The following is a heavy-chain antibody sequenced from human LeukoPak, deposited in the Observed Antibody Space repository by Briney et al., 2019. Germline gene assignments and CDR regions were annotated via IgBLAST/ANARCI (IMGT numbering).Heavy chain of an antibody. D-gene: IGHD3-22*01. CDR1: GFSFYNLA. V-gene: IGHV3-21*01. J-gene: IGHJ4*02. Sequence: SGGSLRLSCATSGFSFYNLAFHWVRQAPGKGLEWVSCISSSSSYIYDADSVKGRSTISRDNAKNSLYLQMNSLRAEDTAVYYCARAHQHYDSSGYYFEFIDYWGQGTPVTVSS. CDR3: ARAHQHYDSSGYYFEFIDY. CDR2: ISSSSSYI.